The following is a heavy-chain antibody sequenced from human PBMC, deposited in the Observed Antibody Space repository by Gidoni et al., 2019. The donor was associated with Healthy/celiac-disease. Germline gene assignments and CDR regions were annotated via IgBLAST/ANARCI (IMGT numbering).Heavy chain of an antibody. D-gene: IGHD3-10*01. Sequence: EVQLVESGGGLVQPGGSLRLSCSASGFTFSSYAMHWVRQAPGKGLEYVSAISSNGGSTYYADSVKGRFTISRDNSKNTLYLQMSSLRAEDTAVYYCVKDNAYYYGSGSYYKHWGQGTLVTVSS. CDR2: ISSNGGST. CDR1: GFTFSSYA. V-gene: IGHV3-64D*08. J-gene: IGHJ4*02. CDR3: VKDNAYYYGSGSYYKH.